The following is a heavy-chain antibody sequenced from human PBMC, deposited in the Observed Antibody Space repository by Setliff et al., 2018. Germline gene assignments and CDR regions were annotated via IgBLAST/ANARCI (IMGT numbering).Heavy chain of an antibody. J-gene: IGHJ5*02. CDR3: ARHNCYDA. V-gene: IGHV5-51*01. Sequence: PGESLKISCKGSGYSFANYWIAWVRQMPGKGLGWMGIIYPGDSNVRYSPSFQGQVTIAADKSTSTAYLQWSSLKTSDTAIYYCARHNCYDAWGQGTLVTVSS. D-gene: IGHD3-22*01. CDR2: IYPGDSNV. CDR1: GYSFANYW.